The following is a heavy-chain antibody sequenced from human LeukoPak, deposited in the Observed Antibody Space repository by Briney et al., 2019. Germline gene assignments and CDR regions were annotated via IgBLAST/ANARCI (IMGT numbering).Heavy chain of an antibody. CDR1: GASITGGSYY. CDR3: ARGLWDNGDRFDH. V-gene: IGHV4-61*02. Sequence: SQTLSLTCTVSGASITGGSYYWTWIRQPAGKGLEWIGRIYTSGVTTYNPSLKSRVTISLDMSKNQISLKLTSMTAADTAVYYCARGLWDNGDRFDHWGPGTLVTVSS. J-gene: IGHJ4*02. D-gene: IGHD4-17*01. CDR2: IYTSGVT.